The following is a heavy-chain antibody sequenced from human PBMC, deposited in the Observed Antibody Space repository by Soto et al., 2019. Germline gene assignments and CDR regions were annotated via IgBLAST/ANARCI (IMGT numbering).Heavy chain of an antibody. CDR3: ARAAITFGGVSRRGAFDI. CDR1: GYTFTSYG. D-gene: IGHD3-16*01. V-gene: IGHV1-18*01. J-gene: IGHJ3*02. Sequence: ASVKVSCKASGYTFTSYGISWVRQAPGQGLEWMGWISAYNGNTNYAQKLQGRVTMTTDTSISTAYMELSRLRSDDTAVYYCARAAITFGGVSRRGAFDIWGQGTMVTVSS. CDR2: ISAYNGNT.